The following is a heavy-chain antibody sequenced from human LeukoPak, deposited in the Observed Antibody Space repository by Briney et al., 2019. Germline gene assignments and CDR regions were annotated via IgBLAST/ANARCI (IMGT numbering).Heavy chain of an antibody. J-gene: IGHJ4*02. V-gene: IGHV4-59*01. CDR3: ARGSGYGFEIDY. CDR2: IYYRGST. D-gene: IGHD5-12*01. Sequence: PSETLSLTCTVSGGSISSYYWSWIRQPPGKGLEWIGYIYYRGSTNYNPSLKSRVTISVDTSKNQFSLKLSSVTAADTAVYYCARGSGYGFEIDYWGQGTLVTVSS. CDR1: GGSISSYY.